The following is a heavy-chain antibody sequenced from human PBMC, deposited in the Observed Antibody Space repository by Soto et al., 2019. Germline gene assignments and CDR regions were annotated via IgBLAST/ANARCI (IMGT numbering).Heavy chain of an antibody. Sequence: GASVKVSCKASGGTFSSYAVSWVRQAPGQGLEWMGGIIPIFGTANYAQKFQGRVTITADESTSTAYMELSSLRSEDTAVYYCARCIAVVRTPQGDWFDPWGQGTMVT. CDR2: IIPIFGTA. CDR3: ARCIAVVRTPQGDWFDP. V-gene: IGHV1-69*13. J-gene: IGHJ5*02. CDR1: GGTFSSYA. D-gene: IGHD6-19*01.